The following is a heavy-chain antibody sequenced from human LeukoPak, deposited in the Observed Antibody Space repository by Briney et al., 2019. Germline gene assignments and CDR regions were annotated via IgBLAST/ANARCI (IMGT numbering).Heavy chain of an antibody. CDR2: ITAYNGNT. Sequence: ASVKVSCKASRYTFTSYGISWVRQAPGQGLEWVGWITAYNGNTNYAQKLQGRVTITTDTSPSTAYMELRSLRSDDKAVYYCARGGGYSYGLYYYYGMDVWGKGTTVTVSS. CDR1: RYTFTSYG. D-gene: IGHD5-18*01. V-gene: IGHV1-18*04. CDR3: ARGGGYSYGLYYYYGMDV. J-gene: IGHJ6*04.